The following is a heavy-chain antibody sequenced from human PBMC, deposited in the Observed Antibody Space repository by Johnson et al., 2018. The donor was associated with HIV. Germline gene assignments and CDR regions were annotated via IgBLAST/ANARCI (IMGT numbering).Heavy chain of an antibody. CDR2: ISWNSGSI. CDR3: ARDRPIAPFDI. Sequence: EVQLVESGGGLVQPGRSLRLSCAASGLTFDDYAMHWVRQAPGKGLEWVSGISWNSGSIGYADSVKGRFTISRDNSKNTLYLQMNSLRAEDTAVYYCARDRPIAPFDIWGQGTMVTVSS. D-gene: IGHD3-22*01. V-gene: IGHV3-9*01. J-gene: IGHJ3*02. CDR1: GLTFDDYA.